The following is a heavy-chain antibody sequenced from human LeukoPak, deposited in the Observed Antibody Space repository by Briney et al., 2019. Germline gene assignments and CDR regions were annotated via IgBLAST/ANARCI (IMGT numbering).Heavy chain of an antibody. CDR2: ISGSGGST. V-gene: IGHV3-23*01. Sequence: GGSLRLSFAASGFPLNSHAMSRVRPAPGKGLEWVSAISGSGGSTYYADSVKGRVTISRDNSKNTLYLQMNSLRAEDTAVYYCARGWDYYYYYMDVWGKGTTVTVSS. D-gene: IGHD6-13*01. CDR3: ARGWDYYYYYMDV. CDR1: GFPLNSHA. J-gene: IGHJ6*03.